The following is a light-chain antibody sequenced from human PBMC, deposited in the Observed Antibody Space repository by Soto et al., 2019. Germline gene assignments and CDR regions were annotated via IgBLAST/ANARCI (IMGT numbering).Light chain of an antibody. CDR1: SSNVGRNT. CDR3: ATWDDSLNVVA. CDR2: NTN. Sequence: QSVLTQPPSASGTPGQRVTISCSGSSSNVGRNTVSWYQHLPGTAPKLLMYNTNERPSGVPDRFSGSKSGTSASLAISGLQSEDEADYYCATWDDSLNVVAFGRGTKLTVL. J-gene: IGLJ2*01. V-gene: IGLV1-44*01.